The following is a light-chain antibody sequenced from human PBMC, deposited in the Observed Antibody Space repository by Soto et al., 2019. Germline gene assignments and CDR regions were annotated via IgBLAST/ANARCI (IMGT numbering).Light chain of an antibody. V-gene: IGLV2-8*01. CDR3: SSYAGSNNFV. Sequence: SALTQPASLSGSPGQSITLSCPGTSSDFGGYIYVSWYQQHPGKAPKLLIXXXSRRPSGVPERFSGSKTGNTASLTVSGLQAEDEAHYYCSSYAGSNNFVFGTGTKVTVL. CDR2: XXS. J-gene: IGLJ1*01. CDR1: SSDFGGYIY.